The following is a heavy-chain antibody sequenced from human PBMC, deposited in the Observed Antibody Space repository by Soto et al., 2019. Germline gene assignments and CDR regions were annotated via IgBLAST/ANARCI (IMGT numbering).Heavy chain of an antibody. Sequence: QVQLVQSGAELRKPGASVKVSCKASGYSFSSYGINWVRQAPGQGLEWMGWINTYNGNRNYAQKFEDRVTMTTATSTNTGYMELRSLKSDDTALYYCARDRLRGYDSSGFYSWGQGTLVTVSS. J-gene: IGHJ4*02. CDR2: INTYNGNR. CDR1: GYSFSSYG. V-gene: IGHV1-18*01. CDR3: ARDRLRGYDSSGFYS. D-gene: IGHD3-22*01.